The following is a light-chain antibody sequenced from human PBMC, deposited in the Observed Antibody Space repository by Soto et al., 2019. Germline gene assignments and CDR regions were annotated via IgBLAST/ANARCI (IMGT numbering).Light chain of an antibody. CDR2: GTS. CDR3: QHYGRSPPWT. CDR1: QSVDNHY. Sequence: VLTLSPGAQSWSGGESATLSCRASQSVDNHYIAWFQQNPGQAPSLLIYGTSTRPPGIPDRFSGSGSGTDFTLTISRLEPQDFAVYYCQHYGRSPPWTFGQGTKVDIK. V-gene: IGKV3-20*01. J-gene: IGKJ1*01.